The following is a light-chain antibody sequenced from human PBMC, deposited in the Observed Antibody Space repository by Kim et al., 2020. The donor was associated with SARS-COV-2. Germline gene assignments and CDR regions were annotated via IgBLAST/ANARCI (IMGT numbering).Light chain of an antibody. V-gene: IGLV3-19*01. CDR2: GKN. J-gene: IGLJ2*01. CDR3: NSRDTNNNVI. CDR1: SLRSYY. Sequence: VAVGQTVRITCQGDSLRSYYATWYQQKPGEAPIVVIYGKNNRPSGIPDRFSGSSSGNTASLTITATQAGDEADYYCNSRDTNNNVIFGGGTKLTVL.